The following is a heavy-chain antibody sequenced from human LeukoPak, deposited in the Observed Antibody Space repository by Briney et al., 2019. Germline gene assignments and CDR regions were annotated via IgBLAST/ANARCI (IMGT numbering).Heavy chain of an antibody. CDR1: GGTFSSYA. J-gene: IGHJ4*02. CDR2: IIPIFGTA. D-gene: IGHD3-22*01. CDR3: ASSGYSSGYLPFDY. Sequence: GASVKVSCKASGGTFSSYAISWVRQAPGQGLEWMGGIIPIFGTANYAQKFQGRVTITADESTSTAYMELSSLRSEDTAVYYCASSGYSSGYLPFDYWGQGTLVTVSS. V-gene: IGHV1-69*13.